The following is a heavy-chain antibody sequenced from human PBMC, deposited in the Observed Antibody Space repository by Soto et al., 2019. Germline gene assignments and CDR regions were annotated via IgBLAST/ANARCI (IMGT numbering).Heavy chain of an antibody. CDR3: THMYYYDGSGYYLTADY. Sequence: SGPTLVNPTQTLTLTCSFSGFSLNTSGVSVGWIRQPPGKALEWLALIYWNGDERYSPSLKNRLTITKDTSKNQVVLRMTNMDPVDTATYYCTHMYYYDGSGYYLTADYWGRGTLVTVSS. CDR1: GFSLNTSGVS. J-gene: IGHJ4*02. D-gene: IGHD3-22*01. V-gene: IGHV2-5*01. CDR2: IYWNGDE.